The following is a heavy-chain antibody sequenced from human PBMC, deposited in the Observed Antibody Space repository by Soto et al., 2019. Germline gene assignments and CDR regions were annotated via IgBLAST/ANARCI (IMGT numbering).Heavy chain of an antibody. J-gene: IGHJ5*02. Sequence: SVKVSCKASGGTFSSYAISWVRQAPGQGLEWMGGIIPIFGTANYAQKFQGRVTITADESTSTAYMELSSLRSEDTAVYYCARGLPPAAADSTKHIGWLDPWGQGTLVTVSS. CDR2: IIPIFGTA. V-gene: IGHV1-69*13. CDR1: GGTFSSYA. D-gene: IGHD6-13*01. CDR3: ARGLPPAAADSTKHIGWLDP.